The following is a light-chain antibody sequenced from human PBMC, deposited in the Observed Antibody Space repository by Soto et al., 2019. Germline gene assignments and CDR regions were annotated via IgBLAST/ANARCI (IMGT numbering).Light chain of an antibody. J-gene: IGKJ1*01. CDR1: QTVNANF. CDR3: HLSGDSPT. Sequence: EIVLTQSPGALSLSPGERAALYCRSSQTVNANFLAWYQQKPGQAPRLRIYGVSNRAPGIPDRFSGSGSGTDITLTISGLEPADFAVYYCHLSGDSPTFCQGTKVDIK. CDR2: GVS. V-gene: IGKV3-20*01.